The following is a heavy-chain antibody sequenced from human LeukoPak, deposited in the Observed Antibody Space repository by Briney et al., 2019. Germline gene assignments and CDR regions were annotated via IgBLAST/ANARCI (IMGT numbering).Heavy chain of an antibody. D-gene: IGHD6-13*01. CDR3: AKGPPDSSNWYKRTEG. J-gene: IGHJ4*02. CDR1: GFTVSSNY. V-gene: IGHV3-53*01. Sequence: GGSLRLSCAAPGFTVSSNYMSWVRQAPGKGLEWVSVIYSGGSTYYADSVKGRFTISRDNSKNTLYLQMNSLRVEDTAVYYCAKGPPDSSNWYKRTEGWGQGTLVTVSS. CDR2: IYSGGST.